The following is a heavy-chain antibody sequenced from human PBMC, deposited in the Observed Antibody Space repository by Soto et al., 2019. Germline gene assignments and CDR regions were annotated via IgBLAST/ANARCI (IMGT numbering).Heavy chain of an antibody. D-gene: IGHD1-26*01. CDR2: ISYDGSNK. V-gene: IGHV3-30-3*01. J-gene: IGHJ6*02. Sequence: QVHLVESGGGVIQPGRSLRLSCAASGFTVSSYAMHWVRQAPGKGLEWVAVISYDGSNKYYADSVKGRFTISRDNSKNTLYLQMNSLRAADTAVYYCARDHGNYYYYDMDVWGQGTTVTVSS. CDR1: GFTVSSYA. CDR3: ARDHGNYYYYDMDV.